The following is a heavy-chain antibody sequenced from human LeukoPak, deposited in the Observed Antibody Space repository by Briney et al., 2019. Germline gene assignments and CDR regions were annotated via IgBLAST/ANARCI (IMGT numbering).Heavy chain of an antibody. J-gene: IGHJ4*01. CDR3: VKAEDGNNLGLLVY. D-gene: IGHD5-24*01. CDR1: GGSFRGYY. Sequence: SETLSLTCAVDGGSFRGYYWSWSSHPPGKGLEWIGEINHSGTTNYNPSVKSRVTISVDTSKSQFSLKVNSVTAADTATYYCVKAEDGNNLGLLVYWGHGTLVTVSS. V-gene: IGHV4-34*01. CDR2: INHSGTT.